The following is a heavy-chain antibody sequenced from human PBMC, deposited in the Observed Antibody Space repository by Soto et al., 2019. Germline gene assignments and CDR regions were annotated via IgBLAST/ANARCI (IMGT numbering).Heavy chain of an antibody. CDR2: IYYSGST. V-gene: IGHV4-31*03. Sequence: PSETLSLTCTVSGGSISSGGYYWIWIRRLPWRGLEWIGYIYYSGSTYYNPFLKSRVTISVDTSKNQFSLKLSSVTAEDTAVYYCARTYYYDSSGYYYKYDWFDPWGQGTLVTVSS. J-gene: IGHJ5*02. D-gene: IGHD3-22*01. CDR3: ARTYYYDSSGYYYKYDWFDP. CDR1: GGSISSGGYY.